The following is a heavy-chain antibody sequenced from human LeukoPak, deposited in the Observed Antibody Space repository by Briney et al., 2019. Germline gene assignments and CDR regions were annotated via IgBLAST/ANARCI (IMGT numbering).Heavy chain of an antibody. CDR1: GFPFSSYS. Sequence: PGGSLRLSCAASGFPFSSYSMTWVRQAPGKGLEWVANMKPDGTTKFYVDSVKGRFTISRDNALNSLCLQMNSLRAEDTAIYYCARSIPYGTTWYGRSDYWGQGTLVTVSS. CDR3: ARSIPYGTTWYGRSDY. CDR2: MKPDGTTK. D-gene: IGHD6-13*01. V-gene: IGHV3-7*03. J-gene: IGHJ4*02.